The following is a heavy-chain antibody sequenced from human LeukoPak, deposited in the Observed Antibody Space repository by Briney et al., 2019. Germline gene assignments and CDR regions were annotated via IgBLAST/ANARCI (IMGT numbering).Heavy chain of an antibody. CDR2: IFYSGST. CDR3: ARLTMIVASFDY. Sequence: PSETLSLTCAVSGGSITDSNWWSWVRQPPGKGLEWIGSIFYSGSTYYNPSLKSRVTISVDTSKNQFSLKLTSVTAADTAVYYCARLTMIVASFDYWGQGTLVTVSS. V-gene: IGHV4-39*01. D-gene: IGHD3-22*01. J-gene: IGHJ4*02. CDR1: GGSITDSNW.